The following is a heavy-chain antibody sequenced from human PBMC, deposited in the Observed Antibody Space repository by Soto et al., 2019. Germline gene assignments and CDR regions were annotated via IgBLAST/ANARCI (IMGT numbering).Heavy chain of an antibody. J-gene: IGHJ5*02. CDR3: ARVGTSSSWFDP. D-gene: IGHD2-2*01. CDR1: GGSISSGDYY. Sequence: SETLSLTCTVSGGSISSGDYYWSWIRQPPGKGLEWIGYIYYSGSTNYNPSLKSRVTISVDTSKNQFSLKLSSVTAADTAVYYCARVGTSSSWFDPWGQGTLVTVSS. CDR2: IYYSGST. V-gene: IGHV4-61*08.